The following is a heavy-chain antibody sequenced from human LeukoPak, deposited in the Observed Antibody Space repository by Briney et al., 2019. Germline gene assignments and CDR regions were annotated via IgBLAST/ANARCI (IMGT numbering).Heavy chain of an antibody. J-gene: IGHJ4*02. V-gene: IGHV3-23*01. D-gene: IGHD5-18*01. CDR1: GFTLSSYA. CDR3: AKESEIQLWLMGY. CDR2: ISNSGVST. Sequence: GGSLRLSCVGSGFTLSSYAMSWVRQAPGKGLEWVSAISNSGVSTYYADSVKGRFTISRDNSKNTLYLQMNSLRAEDTAVYYCAKESEIQLWLMGYWGQGTLVTVSS.